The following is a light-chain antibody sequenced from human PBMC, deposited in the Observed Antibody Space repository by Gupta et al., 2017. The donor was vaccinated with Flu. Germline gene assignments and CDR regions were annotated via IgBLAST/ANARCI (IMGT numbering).Light chain of an antibody. CDR2: CAS. V-gene: IGKV3-20*01. CDR1: QSVSSSY. Sequence: IVLTPSPGTLSLPPGERATLSCRASQSVSSSYLAWYQQKTGQAPRLLIYCASSRATSSPDRFIGSGSGTDYTLTISSLEAEDFSVEYCQQYGSTPPRTFGGGTKVEIK. J-gene: IGKJ4*01. CDR3: QQYGSTPPRT.